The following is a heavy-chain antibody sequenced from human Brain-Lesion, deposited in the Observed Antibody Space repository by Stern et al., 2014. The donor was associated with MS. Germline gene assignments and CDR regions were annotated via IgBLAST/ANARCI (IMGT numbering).Heavy chain of an antibody. CDR1: GGSVSSTSYA. CDR2: IYYSGNN. D-gene: IGHD2-15*01. CDR3: AGEEDIRYCSGGSCTGNWFDP. Sequence: QLQLQESGPGLVKPSETLSLTCTVAGGSVSSTSYAWAWIRQPPGKGLEWVGTIYYSGNNYYSPSLKSRLTISLVTSKNHSPRQLRFVTAADTAVYYCAGEEDIRYCSGGSCTGNWFDPWGQGTLVTVSS. V-gene: IGHV4-39*02. J-gene: IGHJ5*02.